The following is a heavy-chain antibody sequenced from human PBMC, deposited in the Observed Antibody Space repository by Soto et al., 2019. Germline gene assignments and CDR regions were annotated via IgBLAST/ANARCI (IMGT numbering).Heavy chain of an antibody. Sequence: ASVKVSCKASGYTLTELSMHWVRQAPGKGLEWMGGFDPEDGETIYAQKFQGRVTMTEDTSTDTAYMELSSLRSEDTAVYYCATGVDILTGYYPPPLDYWGQGTLVTVSS. CDR1: GYTLTELS. D-gene: IGHD3-9*01. CDR3: ATGVDILTGYYPPPLDY. CDR2: FDPEDGET. J-gene: IGHJ4*02. V-gene: IGHV1-24*01.